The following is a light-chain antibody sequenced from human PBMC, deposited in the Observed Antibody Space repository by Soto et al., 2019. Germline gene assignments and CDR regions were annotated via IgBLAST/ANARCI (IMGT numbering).Light chain of an antibody. CDR3: QYYNNWPSWT. Sequence: EIVMTQSPATLSVSPGQRATLSCRASQSVSSKLAWYQQKPGQAPRLLIYGASTRATGIPARFSGSGSGTEFTLTISSLQSEDFAVYYCQYYNNWPSWTFGQGTKVEIK. CDR1: QSVSSK. CDR2: GAS. V-gene: IGKV3-15*01. J-gene: IGKJ1*01.